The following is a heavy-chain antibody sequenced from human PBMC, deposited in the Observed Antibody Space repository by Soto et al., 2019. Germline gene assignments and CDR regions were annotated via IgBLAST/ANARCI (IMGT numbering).Heavy chain of an antibody. CDR3: ARVSAVGYCSGGSCYFDY. D-gene: IGHD2-15*01. V-gene: IGHV1-2*04. J-gene: IGHJ4*02. CDR2: INPNSGGT. Sequence: ASVKVSCKASGYTFTGYDMHWVRQAPGQGLEWMGWINPNSGGTNYAQKFQGWVTMTRDTSISTAYMELSRLRSDDTAVYYCARVSAVGYCSGGSCYFDYWGQGTLVTVSS. CDR1: GYTFTGYD.